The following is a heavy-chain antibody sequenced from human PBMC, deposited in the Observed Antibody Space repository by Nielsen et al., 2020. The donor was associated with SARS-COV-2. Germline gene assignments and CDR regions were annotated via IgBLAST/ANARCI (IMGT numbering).Heavy chain of an antibody. D-gene: IGHD2-15*01. J-gene: IGHJ4*02. CDR3: ARVRRYCSGGSCGLVVGYYFDY. CDR1: GFTFSDYY. Sequence: GESLKISCAASGFTFSDYYMSWIRQAPGKGLEWVSYISSSGSTIYYADSVKGRFTISRDNAKNSLYLQMNSLRAEDTAVYYCARVRRYCSGGSCGLVVGYYFDYWGQGTLVTVSS. V-gene: IGHV3-11*01. CDR2: ISSSGSTI.